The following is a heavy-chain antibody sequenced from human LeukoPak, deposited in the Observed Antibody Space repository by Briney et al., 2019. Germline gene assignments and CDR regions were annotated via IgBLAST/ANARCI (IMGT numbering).Heavy chain of an antibody. D-gene: IGHD3-22*01. CDR3: ARLGDSSGPPPHYYYYYYMDV. V-gene: IGHV4-39*01. J-gene: IGHJ6*03. CDR1: GGSISSSSYY. Sequence: SETLSLTCTVSGGSISSSSYYWGWIRQPPGKGLEWIGSIYYSGSTYYNPSLKSRVTISVDTSKNQFSLKLSSVTAADTAVYYCARLGDSSGPPPHYYYYYYMDVWGKGITVTVSS. CDR2: IYYSGST.